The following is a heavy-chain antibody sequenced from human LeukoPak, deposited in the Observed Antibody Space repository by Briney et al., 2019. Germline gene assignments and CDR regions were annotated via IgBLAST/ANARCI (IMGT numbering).Heavy chain of an antibody. D-gene: IGHD3-10*01. J-gene: IGHJ4*02. CDR1: GFTFSSYG. CDR2: ISYDGTNK. Sequence: PGGSLRLSCAASGFTFSSYGMNWVRQAPGKGLEWVAVISYDGTNKFYVDSLRGRFTISRDNSKNTLYLQMNSLRAEDTAVYYCAKDGYYGSGTYPDYWGQGTLVTVSP. V-gene: IGHV3-30*18. CDR3: AKDGYYGSGTYPDY.